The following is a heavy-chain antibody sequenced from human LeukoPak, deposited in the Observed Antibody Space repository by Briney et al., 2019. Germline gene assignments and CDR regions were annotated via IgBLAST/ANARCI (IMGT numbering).Heavy chain of an antibody. D-gene: IGHD3-3*01. CDR1: GFTFSSYA. CDR3: ATALDFWSGYRGWPDY. CDR2: ISGSGGST. Sequence: GGSLRLSCAASGFTFSSYAMSWVRQAPGKGLEWVSAISGSGGSTYYADSVKGRFTISRDNSKNTLYLQMNSLRAEDTAVYYCATALDFWSGYRGWPDYWGQGTLVTVSS. J-gene: IGHJ4*02. V-gene: IGHV3-23*01.